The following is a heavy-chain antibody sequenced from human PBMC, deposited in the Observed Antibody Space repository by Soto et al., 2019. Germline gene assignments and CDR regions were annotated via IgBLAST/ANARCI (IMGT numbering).Heavy chain of an antibody. CDR1: GFTVSSNY. V-gene: IGHV3-53*04. J-gene: IGHJ6*03. CDR3: AIYYYGSGRPNPYYYMDV. D-gene: IGHD3-10*01. CDR2: IYSGGST. Sequence: EVQLVESGGGLVQPGGSLRLSCAASGFTVSSNYMSWVRQAPGKGLEWVSVIYSGGSTYYADSVKGRFTISRHNSKNTLYLQMNSLRAEDTAVYYCAIYYYGSGRPNPYYYMDVWGKGTTVTVSS.